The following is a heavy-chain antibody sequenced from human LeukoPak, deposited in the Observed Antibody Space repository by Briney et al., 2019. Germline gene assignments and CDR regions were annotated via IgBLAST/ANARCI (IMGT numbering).Heavy chain of an antibody. V-gene: IGHV3-23*01. CDR3: ARAIVGATPTGMDV. J-gene: IGHJ6*02. CDR1: GFTFSSYA. Sequence: PGGSLRLSCAASGFTFSSYAMSWVRQAPGKGLEWVSAISGSGGSTYYADSVKGRFTISRDNSKNTLYLQMNNLRAEDTAVYYCARAIVGATPTGMDVWGQGTTVTVSS. D-gene: IGHD1-26*01. CDR2: ISGSGGST.